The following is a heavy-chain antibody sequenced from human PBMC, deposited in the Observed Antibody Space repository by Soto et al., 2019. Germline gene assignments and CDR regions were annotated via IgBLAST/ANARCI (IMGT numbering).Heavy chain of an antibody. J-gene: IGHJ4*02. V-gene: IGHV1-8*01. CDR1: GYTFTSYN. CDR3: ARGREYRSVHIAY. D-gene: IGHD6-19*01. CDR2: MNPNSGNT. Sequence: GASVKVSWKASGYTFTSYNINWVRLATGQGLEWMGWMNPNSGNTGYAQKFQGRVTMTRNTSISTAYMELSSLRSEDTAVYYCARGREYRSVHIAYWGQGTLVTVSS.